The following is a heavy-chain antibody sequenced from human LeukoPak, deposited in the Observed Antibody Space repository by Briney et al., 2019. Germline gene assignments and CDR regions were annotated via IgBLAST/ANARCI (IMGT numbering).Heavy chain of an antibody. J-gene: IGHJ4*02. D-gene: IGHD6-6*01. Sequence: GGSLRLSCAASGFTFSSYSMNWVRQAPGKGLEWVSSISSSSSYIYYADSVKGRFAISRDNAKNSLYLQMNSLRAEDTAVYYCARDLLIAASDYWGQGTLVTVSS. CDR2: ISSSSSYI. CDR3: ARDLLIAASDY. CDR1: GFTFSSYS. V-gene: IGHV3-21*01.